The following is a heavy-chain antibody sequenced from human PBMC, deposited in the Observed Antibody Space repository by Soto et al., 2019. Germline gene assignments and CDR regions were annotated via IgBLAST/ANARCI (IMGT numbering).Heavy chain of an antibody. CDR1: GDSFTNYW. J-gene: IGHJ5*02. Sequence: GESLKISCKASGDSFTNYWIGWVRQMPGKGLEWMGVIYPRDSDTKYSPSFQGQVTISADKSTSTAYLQWSSLKASDTAIYFCATHPYYFDSSAFYTWGQGTLVTVS. D-gene: IGHD3-22*01. CDR2: IYPRDSDT. CDR3: ATHPYYFDSSAFYT. V-gene: IGHV5-51*01.